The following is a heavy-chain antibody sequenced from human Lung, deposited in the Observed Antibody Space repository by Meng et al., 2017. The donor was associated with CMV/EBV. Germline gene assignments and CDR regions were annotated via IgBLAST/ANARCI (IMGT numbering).Heavy chain of an antibody. CDR1: GFSFSNFA. J-gene: IGHJ6*02. V-gene: IGHV3-23*01. CDR2: IDGGNRT. CDR3: AKDSHYPCCYGMDV. D-gene: IGHD3-10*01. Sequence: GGSLRLXCAASGFSFSNFAVSWVRQAPGRGLEWVSNIDGGNRTFYARSVKGRFTISRDSSKNIVYLQMNSLTAEDTAVYFCAKDSHYPCCYGMDVCDQGATAIFSS.